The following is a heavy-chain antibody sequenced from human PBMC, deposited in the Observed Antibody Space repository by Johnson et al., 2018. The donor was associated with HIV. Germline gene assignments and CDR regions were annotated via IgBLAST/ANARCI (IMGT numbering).Heavy chain of an antibody. CDR2: IYDGDTT. Sequence: LGVSCAASGFTFDDYAIHRVRQAPGKGLEWVSVIYDGDTTYYTDSVKGRFTISRDDSKNTLYLQMNNLRAEDTAVYNCARGVRGVIIDWGQGTMVAVSS. CDR3: ARGVRGVIID. J-gene: IGHJ3*01. V-gene: IGHV3-66*01. CDR1: GFTFDDYA. D-gene: IGHD3-10*01.